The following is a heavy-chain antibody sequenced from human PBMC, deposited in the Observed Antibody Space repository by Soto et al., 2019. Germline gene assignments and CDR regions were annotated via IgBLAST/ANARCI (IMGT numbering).Heavy chain of an antibody. D-gene: IGHD2-15*01. Sequence: QVQLVQSGAEVKKPGSSVKVSCKASGGTFSSYAVSWVRQAPGQGLEWRGGIIPIFGTVIYAQQFQGRVTITADESTKTAYMELRSLRFEDTAVYYCARDSHPPALSGDIMRWDVWDQGTTVTVSS. CDR3: ARDSHPPALSGDIMRWDV. CDR2: IIPIFGTV. V-gene: IGHV1-69*01. CDR1: GGTFSSYA. J-gene: IGHJ6*02.